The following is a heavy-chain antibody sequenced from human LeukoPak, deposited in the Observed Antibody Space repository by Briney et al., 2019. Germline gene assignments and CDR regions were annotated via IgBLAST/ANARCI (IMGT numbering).Heavy chain of an antibody. CDR2: IYYSGST. V-gene: IGHV4-59*08. D-gene: IGHD3-22*01. Sequence: SETLSLTRTVSGGSISSYYWSWIRQPPGKGRKWIGYIYYSGSTNYNPSLQSRVTISVDTSKNQFSLKLSSVTAADTAVYYSERHGVGTYYYDRNSCMDVWGHGTTVTVSS. CDR1: GGSISSYY. CDR3: ERHGVGTYYYDRNSCMDV. J-gene: IGHJ6*02.